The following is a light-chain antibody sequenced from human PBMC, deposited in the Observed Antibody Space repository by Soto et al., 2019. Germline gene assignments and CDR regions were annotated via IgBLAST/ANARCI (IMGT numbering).Light chain of an antibody. CDR3: QQYNSYSWT. Sequence: DIQMTQSPSTLSASVGDRVTITCLASQSISSWLAWYQQKPWKAPKRLIYDASSLESGVPSRFSGSGSGTDFTLTISSLQPDDFAPYYCQQYNSYSWTFGQGTKVEIK. CDR1: QSISSW. V-gene: IGKV1-5*01. J-gene: IGKJ1*01. CDR2: DAS.